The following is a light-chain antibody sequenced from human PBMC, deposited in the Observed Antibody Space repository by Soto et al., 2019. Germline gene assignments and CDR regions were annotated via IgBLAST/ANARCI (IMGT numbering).Light chain of an antibody. CDR1: QSVSSY. CDR3: HQRSNWPPGT. Sequence: EIVLTQSPATLSLSPGERATLSCRASQSVSSYLAWYQQKPGQAPRLLIYDASNRAAGIPPRFSGSGSGTDFTLTISSLEPEDFAVYYCHQRSNWPPGTFGPGTKVDIK. CDR2: DAS. J-gene: IGKJ3*01. V-gene: IGKV3-11*01.